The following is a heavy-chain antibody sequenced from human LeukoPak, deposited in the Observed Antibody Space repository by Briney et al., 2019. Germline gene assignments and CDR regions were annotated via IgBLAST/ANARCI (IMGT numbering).Heavy chain of an antibody. J-gene: IGHJ5*01. CDR2: TYYRSKWSH. Sequence: SQTLSLTCAISGDSVSTNSAAWNWIRQSPSRGLEWLGRTYYRSKWSHDYAPSVQSRITINPDTSKNQFSLHLNSVTPEDTAVYYCARGNRDFDSWSQGTLVTVSS. V-gene: IGHV6-1*01. D-gene: IGHD2-21*02. CDR1: GDSVSTNSAA. CDR3: ARGNRDFDS.